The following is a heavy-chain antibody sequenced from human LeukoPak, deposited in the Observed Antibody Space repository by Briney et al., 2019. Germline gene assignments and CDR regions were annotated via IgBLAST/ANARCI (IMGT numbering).Heavy chain of an antibody. Sequence: PGGSLRLSCATSGFTFSDYYMSWIRQAPGKGLEWVSYISGSSSTNYADSVKGRFTISRDNADNSVYLQMDSLRAEDTAVYYCARDRGPGYFDPWGQGTLVTVSS. CDR3: ARDRGPGYFDP. D-gene: IGHD3-10*01. V-gene: IGHV3-11*06. CDR1: GFTFSDYY. J-gene: IGHJ5*02. CDR2: ISGSSST.